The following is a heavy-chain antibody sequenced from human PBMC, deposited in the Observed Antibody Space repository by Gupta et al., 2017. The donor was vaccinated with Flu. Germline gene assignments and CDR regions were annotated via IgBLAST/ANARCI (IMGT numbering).Heavy chain of an antibody. CDR3: ARRDGNSEVDY. CDR1: SYW. D-gene: IGHD4-23*01. J-gene: IGHJ4*02. CDR2: INSDGSST. Sequence: SYWMHWVRQAPGKGLVWVSRINSDGSSTSYADSVKGRFTISRDNAKNTLYLQMNSLRAEDTAVYYCARRDGNSEVDYWGQGTRVTVSS. V-gene: IGHV3-74*01.